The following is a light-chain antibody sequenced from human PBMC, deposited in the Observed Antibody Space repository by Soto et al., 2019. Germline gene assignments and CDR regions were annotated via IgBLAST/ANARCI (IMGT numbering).Light chain of an antibody. CDR2: DVS. V-gene: IGKV1-5*01. CDR3: QQYDYSRT. J-gene: IGKJ1*01. Sequence: DVQMTQSPSTLSASVGDSVTITCRASQSIAASLAWYQLKPGEAPKLLIYDVSNLESGVPSRFSGSGSGTEFSPTIRSLHPDDFATYYCQQYDYSRTFGQGTQVESK. CDR1: QSIAAS.